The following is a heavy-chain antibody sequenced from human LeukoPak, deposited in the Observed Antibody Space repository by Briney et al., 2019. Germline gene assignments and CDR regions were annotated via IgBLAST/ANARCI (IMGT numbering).Heavy chain of an antibody. J-gene: IGHJ4*02. CDR3: ARAYYYGSGSYGLDY. Sequence: PSETLSLTCTVSGGSISSYYWSWIRQPPGKGLEWIGYINSSGSTNYNPSLKSRLTISVDASKNQFSLKLTSVTAADTAVYYCARAYYYGSGSYGLDYWGQGTLVTVSS. V-gene: IGHV4-59*01. D-gene: IGHD3-10*01. CDR1: GGSISSYY. CDR2: INSSGST.